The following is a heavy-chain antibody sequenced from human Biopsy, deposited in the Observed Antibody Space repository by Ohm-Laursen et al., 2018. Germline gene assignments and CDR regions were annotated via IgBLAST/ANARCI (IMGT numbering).Heavy chain of an antibody. Sequence: SLRLSCAASGFTFSSYGMHRVRQAPGKGLEWVAAIWYDGSNKNYADSVKGRFTISGDNSKNTLYLQMNSLRGEDTAVYYCAKCMTGGSNYYFHHCGQGTLVTVSS. V-gene: IGHV3-33*06. CDR2: IWYDGSNK. CDR3: AKCMTGGSNYYFHH. CDR1: GFTFSSYG. J-gene: IGHJ4*02. D-gene: IGHD2-8*01.